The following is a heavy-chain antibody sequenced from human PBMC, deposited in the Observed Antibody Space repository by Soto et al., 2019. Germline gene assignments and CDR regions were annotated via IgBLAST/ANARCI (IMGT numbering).Heavy chain of an antibody. Sequence: EVQLVESGGGLVQPGGSLRLSCAASGFSFNNYWMFWVRQPPGKGLVWVSHISSDGSTRTYADSVKGRFTISRDNAKKTLNLQMNSLGAEDTAVYYCVGVRRDGYNYWGQGTLVTVSS. V-gene: IGHV3-74*02. J-gene: IGHJ1*01. CDR1: GFSFNNYW. CDR3: VGVRRDGYNY. CDR2: ISSDGSTR. D-gene: IGHD5-12*01.